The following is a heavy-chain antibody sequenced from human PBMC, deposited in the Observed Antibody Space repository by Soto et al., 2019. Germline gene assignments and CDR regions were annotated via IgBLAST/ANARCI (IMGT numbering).Heavy chain of an antibody. J-gene: IGHJ5*02. CDR1: GDSLSCYA. V-gene: IGHV4-34*01. D-gene: IGHD3-9*01. CDR3: ARKLEASMRHVEWFSYKWSDP. Sequence: PSETLSLTCDVHGDSLSCYAWSWIRQPPGKGLEWIGEITFRGVTNYHPSLKSRLSMFVDTSKNRISLNVSSVTAADTALYFCARKLEASMRHVEWFSYKWSDPWGPGTLVTVSS. CDR2: ITFRGVT.